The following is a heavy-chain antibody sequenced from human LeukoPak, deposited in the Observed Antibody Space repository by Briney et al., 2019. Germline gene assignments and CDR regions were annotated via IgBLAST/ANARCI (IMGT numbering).Heavy chain of an antibody. Sequence: XSCAASGFTFSSYAXSWVRQAPGKGLEWVSAISGSGGSTYYADSVKGRFTISRDNSKNTLYLQMNSLRAEDTAVYYCDRYGSGRMNWFDPWGQGTLVTVSS. D-gene: IGHD3-10*01. J-gene: IGHJ5*02. CDR3: DRYGSGRMNWFDP. CDR1: GFTFSSYA. V-gene: IGHV3-23*01. CDR2: ISGSGGST.